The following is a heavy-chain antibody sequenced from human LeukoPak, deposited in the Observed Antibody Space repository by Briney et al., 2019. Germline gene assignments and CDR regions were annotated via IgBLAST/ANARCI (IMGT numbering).Heavy chain of an antibody. D-gene: IGHD1-1*01. J-gene: IGHJ4*02. CDR2: ISAYNWNT. CDR1: GYTFTSYA. CDR3: ARRSIGKGGDY. Sequence: ASVKVSCQASGYTFTSYAFMWLRQPRGQRLEWMGWISAYNWNTNYVRRFQNRVILPPDTSPHTAYVALTNLTSDDTAVYVCARRSIGKGGDYWGQGTLIAVSS. V-gene: IGHV1-18*01.